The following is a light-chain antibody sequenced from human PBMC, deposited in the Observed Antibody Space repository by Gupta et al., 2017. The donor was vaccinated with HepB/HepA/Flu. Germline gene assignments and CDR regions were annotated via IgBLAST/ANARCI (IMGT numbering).Light chain of an antibody. CDR3: SSVTSNSRVM. V-gene: IGLV2-14*03. CDR2: DVR. J-gene: IGLJ3*02. CDR1: NSDIGAYNS. Sequence: QSALTQPASVSGSPGQWITISCTGTNSDIGAYNSVSWDQQYTCKAPRLIIYDVRNRAAGVSNRFSGSKSGNTASLAISGLRAEDEADYYFSSVTSNSRVMFGGGTKLTVV.